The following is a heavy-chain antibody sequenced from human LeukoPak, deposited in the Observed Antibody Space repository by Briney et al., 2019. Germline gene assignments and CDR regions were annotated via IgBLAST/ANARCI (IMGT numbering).Heavy chain of an antibody. J-gene: IGHJ4*02. CDR1: GFTFSSYS. V-gene: IGHV3-21*01. D-gene: IGHD6-25*01. CDR2: ISSSSSYI. CDR3: ARDWVIAAVGGN. Sequence: GGSLRLSCAASGFTFSSYSMNWVRQAPGKGLEWVSSISSSSSYIYYADSVKGRFTISRDNAKNSLYLQMNSLRAEDTAVYYCARDWVIAAVGGNWGQGTLVTVSS.